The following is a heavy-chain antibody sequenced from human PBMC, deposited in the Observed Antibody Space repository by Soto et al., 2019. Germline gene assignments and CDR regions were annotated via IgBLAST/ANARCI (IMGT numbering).Heavy chain of an antibody. D-gene: IGHD2-8*01. V-gene: IGHV1-18*01. J-gene: IGHJ5*01. CDR2: IGAYNGKT. Sequence: ASVKVSCKASGYTFTSYGISWVRQAPGQGLEWMGWIGAYNGKTNNAQKLQGRVTMTTDTSTSTAYMELRSLRSDDTAVYYCGRSSSMLGAGWSDSWGRGTLVTVSS. CDR1: GYTFTSYG. CDR3: GRSSSMLGAGWSDS.